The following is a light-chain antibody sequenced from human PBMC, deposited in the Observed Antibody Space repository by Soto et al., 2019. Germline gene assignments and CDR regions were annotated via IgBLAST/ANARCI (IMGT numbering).Light chain of an antibody. CDR2: EVT. V-gene: IGLV2-14*01. CDR1: SGDIGSYNR. J-gene: IGLJ1*01. Sequence: LTQPASVSGSPGQSITISCTGTSGDIGSYNRVSWYQQHPGKAPKLIIYEVTDRPSGVSNRFSGSKSGNTASLTISGLQAEDEAEYYCSSYTNINTRACVFGTGTKVTIL. CDR3: SSYTNINTRACV.